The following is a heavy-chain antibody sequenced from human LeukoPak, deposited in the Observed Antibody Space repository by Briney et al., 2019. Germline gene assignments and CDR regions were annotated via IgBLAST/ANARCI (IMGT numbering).Heavy chain of an antibody. J-gene: IGHJ4*02. CDR3: ARRSLNNYGHYY. CDR2: IHYDGNT. Sequence: SETLSLTCGVSGGSISTTNWWSWVRQPPGKGLEWIGSIHYDGNTYYKPSLRSRVTISVDTSNQFSLRLSSATAADTATYYCARRSLNNYGHYYWGQGTLVTVSS. V-gene: IGHV4-39*01. D-gene: IGHD4-17*01. CDR1: GGSISTTNW.